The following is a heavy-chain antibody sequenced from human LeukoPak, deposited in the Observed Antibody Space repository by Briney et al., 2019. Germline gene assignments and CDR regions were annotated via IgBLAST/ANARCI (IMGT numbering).Heavy chain of an antibody. CDR1: GFTVGNNY. V-gene: IGHV3-53*01. CDR3: ARLSSGKYFDC. CDR2: IYSGGNT. Sequence: GGSLRLSCAASGFTVGNNYMSWVRQAPGKGLEWVSVIYSGGNTYYADSVKGRFTISRDNSKNTLYLQMNSLRVEDTAVYYCARLSSGKYFDCWGQGTLVTVSS. D-gene: IGHD2-15*01. J-gene: IGHJ4*02.